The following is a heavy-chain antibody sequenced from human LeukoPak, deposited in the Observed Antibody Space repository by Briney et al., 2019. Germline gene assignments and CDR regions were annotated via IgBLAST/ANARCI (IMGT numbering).Heavy chain of an antibody. Sequence: GSSVKVSCKASGGTFSSYTISWVRQAPGQGLEWMGRIIPILGIANYAQKFRGRVTITADKSTSTAYMELSSLRSEDTAVYYCAREGGGYSYGRLFDYWGQGTLVTVSS. CDR1: GGTFSSYT. CDR3: AREGGGYSYGRLFDY. J-gene: IGHJ4*02. D-gene: IGHD5-18*01. V-gene: IGHV1-69*04. CDR2: IIPILGIA.